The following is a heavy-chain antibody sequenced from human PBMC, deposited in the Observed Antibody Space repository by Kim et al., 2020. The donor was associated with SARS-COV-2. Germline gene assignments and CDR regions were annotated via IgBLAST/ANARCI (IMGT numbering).Heavy chain of an antibody. D-gene: IGHD3-22*01. J-gene: IGHJ3*01. V-gene: IGHV3-48*04. CDR2: ISSSGSTM. Sequence: GGSLRLSCAASGFTFRDYSMNWVRQVPGKGLEWVSYISSSGSTMYYADSVKGRFTISRDNAKNSLYLQMNSLRADDTAVYYCARDLGPDYYESSGYFYGALNFWGQGTMLTVSS. CDR3: ARDLGPDYYESSGYFYGALNF. CDR1: GFTFRDYS.